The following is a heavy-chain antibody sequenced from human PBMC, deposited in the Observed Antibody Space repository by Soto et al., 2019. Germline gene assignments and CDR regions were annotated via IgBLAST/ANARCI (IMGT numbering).Heavy chain of an antibody. V-gene: IGHV1-24*01. Sequence: ASVKISCKVSGYTLTELSMHWVRQAPGKGLEWMGSFDPEDDETVYAQKFQGRLTMTKDTSTDTAYMELSSLRSEDTAVYYCATGVGHSYEHRYWGQGTLVTVSS. CDR3: ATGVGHSYEHRY. CDR1: GYTLTELS. J-gene: IGHJ4*02. CDR2: FDPEDDET. D-gene: IGHD5-18*01.